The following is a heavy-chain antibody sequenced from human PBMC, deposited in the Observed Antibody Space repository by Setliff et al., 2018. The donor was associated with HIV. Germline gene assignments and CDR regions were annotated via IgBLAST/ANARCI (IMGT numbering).Heavy chain of an antibody. Sequence: SETLSLTCTVSGGSISSYYWSWIRQPPGKGLEWIGYIYYNGNTNYNPSLKSRVTISVDTSKNQLSLKLSSVTAADTAVYYCAREIYGGNSRPFDYWGQGTLVTFSS. CDR3: AREIYGGNSRPFDY. CDR1: GGSISSYY. V-gene: IGHV4-59*01. D-gene: IGHD4-17*01. CDR2: IYYNGNT. J-gene: IGHJ4*02.